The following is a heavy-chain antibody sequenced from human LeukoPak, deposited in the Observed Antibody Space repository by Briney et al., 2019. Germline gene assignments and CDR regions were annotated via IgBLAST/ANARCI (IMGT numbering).Heavy chain of an antibody. V-gene: IGHV1-46*01. Sequence: GASVKVSCKASGYTFTSYYMHLVRQATGQGLEWMGIINPSGGSTSYAQKFQGRVTMTRDTSTSTVYMELSSLRSEDTAVYYCARVESGFWSGYYYWGQGTLVTVSS. CDR1: GYTFTSYY. D-gene: IGHD3-3*01. CDR3: ARVESGFWSGYYY. J-gene: IGHJ4*02. CDR2: INPSGGST.